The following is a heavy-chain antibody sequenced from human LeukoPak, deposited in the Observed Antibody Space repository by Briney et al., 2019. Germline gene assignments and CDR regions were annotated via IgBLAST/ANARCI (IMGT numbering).Heavy chain of an antibody. D-gene: IGHD2-2*02. Sequence: PGGSLRLSCAASGFTFSSYAMSWVRQAPGKGLEWVSAISGSGGSTYYADSVKGRFTISGDNSKNTLYLQMNSLRAEDTAVYYCAKDPVKRYCSSTSCYMKDFDYWGQGTLVTVSS. CDR3: AKDPVKRYCSSTSCYMKDFDY. J-gene: IGHJ4*02. CDR1: GFTFSSYA. CDR2: ISGSGGST. V-gene: IGHV3-23*01.